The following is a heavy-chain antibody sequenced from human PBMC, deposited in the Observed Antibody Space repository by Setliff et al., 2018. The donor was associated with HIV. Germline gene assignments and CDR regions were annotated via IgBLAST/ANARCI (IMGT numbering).Heavy chain of an antibody. V-gene: IGHV4-38-2*02. CDR1: GFSVSRGYY. J-gene: IGHJ1*01. CDR2: VYHSGNT. D-gene: IGHD2-2*01. Sequence: SETLSLTCTVSGFSVSRGYYWGWVRQPPGKGLEWIGSVYHSGNTYYNASLKSRLTMSVNTSKNQFSLKLTSVTAADTAVYFCASLPSATRHMAYFQHWGQGTLVTVSS. CDR3: ASLPSATRHMAYFQH.